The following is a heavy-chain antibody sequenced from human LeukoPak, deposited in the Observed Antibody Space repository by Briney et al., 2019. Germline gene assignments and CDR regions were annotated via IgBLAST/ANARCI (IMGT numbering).Heavy chain of an antibody. CDR3: ARVPRSYYYYYYMDV. V-gene: IGHV4-59*01. Sequence: TSETLSLTCTVSGGSISGYHWRWIRQPPGKGLGWLGYIYYSGSSNYNPSLKSRVTMSADTSKNQFPLKLSSVTAADTAVYYCARVPRSYYYYYYMDVWGKGTTVTVSS. CDR1: GGSISGYH. J-gene: IGHJ6*03. CDR2: IYYSGSS.